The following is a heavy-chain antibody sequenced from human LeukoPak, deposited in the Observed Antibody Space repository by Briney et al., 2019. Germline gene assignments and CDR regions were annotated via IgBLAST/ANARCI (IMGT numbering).Heavy chain of an antibody. CDR2: VYFTGNT. CDR3: ARGTFGWGSFNY. Sequence: SETLSLTCIVSGPSVSNYYASWIRQPPGKGLEWIGYVYFTGNTDYNPSLKSRVTISMDTSKNQFSLKLSSVTAADTAVYYCARGTFGWGSFNYWGEGTLVTVSS. D-gene: IGHD3-10*01. CDR1: GPSVSNYY. V-gene: IGHV4-59*02. J-gene: IGHJ4*02.